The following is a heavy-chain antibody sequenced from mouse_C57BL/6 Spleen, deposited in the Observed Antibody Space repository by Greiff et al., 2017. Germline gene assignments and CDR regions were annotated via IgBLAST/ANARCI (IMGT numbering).Heavy chain of an antibody. Sequence: VQLQQSGAELVKPGASVKISCKASGYAFSSYWMNWVKQRPGKGLEWIGQIYPGDGDTNYNGKFKGKATLTADKSSSTAYMQLSSLTSEDSAVYFCARRSRGITTVVATDYFDYWGQGTTLTVSS. CDR2: IYPGDGDT. CDR3: ARRSRGITTVVATDYFDY. CDR1: GYAFSSYW. D-gene: IGHD1-1*01. J-gene: IGHJ2*01. V-gene: IGHV1-80*01.